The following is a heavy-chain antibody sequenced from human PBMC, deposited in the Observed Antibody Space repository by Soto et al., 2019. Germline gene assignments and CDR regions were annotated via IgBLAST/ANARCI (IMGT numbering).Heavy chain of an antibody. Sequence: SQTLSLTSSLCGDSGSGNSASWNWIWQSPSRGLEWLGRTYYRSKWYNDYAVSVKSRITINPDTSKNQFSLQLNSVTPEDTAVYYCARVVQFSPPYYYYGMDVWGQGTTVTVSS. CDR1: GDSGSGNSAS. D-gene: IGHD2-15*01. J-gene: IGHJ6*02. V-gene: IGHV6-1*01. CDR3: ARVVQFSPPYYYYGMDV. CDR2: TYYRSKWYN.